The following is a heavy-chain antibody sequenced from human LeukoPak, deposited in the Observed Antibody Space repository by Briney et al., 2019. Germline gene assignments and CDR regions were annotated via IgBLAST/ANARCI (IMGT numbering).Heavy chain of an antibody. Sequence: ASVKVSCKASGYTFTSNGISWVRQAPRRGLQWMGWISAYNGNTNYAQKLQGRVTMTTVTSTSTAYMELRSLRSDDTAVYYCARDRRVSSSGPQGSDYWGQGTLVTVSS. CDR1: GYTFTSNG. V-gene: IGHV1-18*01. CDR3: ARDRRVSSSGPQGSDY. D-gene: IGHD6-19*01. J-gene: IGHJ4*02. CDR2: ISAYNGNT.